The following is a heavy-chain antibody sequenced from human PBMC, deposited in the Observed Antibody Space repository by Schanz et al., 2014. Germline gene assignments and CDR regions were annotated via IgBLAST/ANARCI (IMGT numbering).Heavy chain of an antibody. CDR2: ISPSSGGT. CDR3: ARESVSRTRLFDP. CDR1: GYTFTNHY. Sequence: QVQVIQSGPEVKKPGASVKVSCKASGYTFTNHYLHWVRQAPGQGLEWMGRISPSSGGTNYAQNFQARVTMSNDTAINTVYMELSTLTSDDTAVYYCARESVSRTRLFDPWGQGTLVTVSS. J-gene: IGHJ5*02. D-gene: IGHD3-3*01. V-gene: IGHV1-2*06.